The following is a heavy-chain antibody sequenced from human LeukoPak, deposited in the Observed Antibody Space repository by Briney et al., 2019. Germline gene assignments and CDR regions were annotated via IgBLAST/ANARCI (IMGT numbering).Heavy chain of an antibody. CDR2: IYYSGST. J-gene: IGHJ1*01. D-gene: IGHD2-21*02. CDR1: GGSISSGGYY. V-gene: IGHV4-31*03. Sequence: SQTLSLTCTVSGGSISSGGYYWSWIRQHPGKGLEWIGYIYYSGSTYYNPSLKSRVTISVDTSKNQFSLKLSSVTAADTAVYYCARDPAKCGGDCYSVWGQGTLVTVSS. CDR3: ARDPAKCGGDCYSV.